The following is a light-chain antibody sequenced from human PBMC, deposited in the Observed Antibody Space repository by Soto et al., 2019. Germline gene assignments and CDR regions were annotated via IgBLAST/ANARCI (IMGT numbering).Light chain of an antibody. Sequence: QSVLTQPRSVSGSPGQSVTISCTGTSSDVGGYNYVSWYQQHPGKAPKLMIYDVSKRPSGVPDRFSGSKSGNTASLTISGLQAEDEADYNCCSYAGSLTLHVSGTGSKVT. J-gene: IGLJ1*01. CDR1: SSDVGGYNY. CDR2: DVS. V-gene: IGLV2-11*01. CDR3: CSYAGSLTLHV.